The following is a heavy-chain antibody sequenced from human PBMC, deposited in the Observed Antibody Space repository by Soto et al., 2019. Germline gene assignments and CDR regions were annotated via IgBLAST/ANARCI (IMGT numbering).Heavy chain of an antibody. CDR3: ARHKWLDARYCSGGSCYSRSNWFDP. CDR2: IYYSGST. J-gene: IGHJ5*02. CDR1: GGSISSSSYY. Sequence: QLQLQESGPGLVKPSETLSLTCTVSGGSISSSSYYWGWIRQPPGKGLEWIGSIYYSGSTYYNPSLKSRVTISVDTSKNQFSLKLSSVTAADTAVYYCARHKWLDARYCSGGSCYSRSNWFDPWGQGTLVTVSS. V-gene: IGHV4-39*01. D-gene: IGHD2-15*01.